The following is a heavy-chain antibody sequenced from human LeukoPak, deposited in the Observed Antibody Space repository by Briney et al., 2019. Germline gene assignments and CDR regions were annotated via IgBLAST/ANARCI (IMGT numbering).Heavy chain of an antibody. CDR3: TRHIAAAGPDY. D-gene: IGHD6-13*01. J-gene: IGHJ4*02. CDR2: IYPGDSDT. V-gene: IGHV5-51*01. Sequence: GESLKISCKGSGYSFSNDWIGWVRQIPGKGLQWMGIIYPGDSDTRYSPSFQGQVTISADKSISTAYLQWSSLKASDTAIYYCTRHIAAAGPDYWGQGTLVTVSS. CDR1: GYSFSNDW.